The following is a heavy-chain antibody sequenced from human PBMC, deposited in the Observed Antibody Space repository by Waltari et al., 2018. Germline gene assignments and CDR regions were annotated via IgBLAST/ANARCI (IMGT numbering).Heavy chain of an antibody. CDR1: GGSISSSSYY. Sequence: QLQLQESGPGLVKPSETLSLTCTVSGGSISSSSYYWGWIRQPPGKGLEWIGSIYYSGSTYYNPSLKSRVTISVDTSKNQFSLKLSSVTAADTAVYYCVREGALYSSSWWVLDPWGQGTLVTVSS. D-gene: IGHD6-13*01. J-gene: IGHJ5*02. V-gene: IGHV4-39*07. CDR2: IYYSGST. CDR3: VREGALYSSSWWVLDP.